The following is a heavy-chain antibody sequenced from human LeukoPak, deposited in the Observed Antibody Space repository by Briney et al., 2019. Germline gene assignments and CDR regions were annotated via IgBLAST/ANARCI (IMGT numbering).Heavy chain of an antibody. CDR3: ARVQYYDFWSGYDAFDI. Sequence: GGSLRLSCAASGFTVSSNYMSWVRQAPGKGLEWVSSISSSSSYIYYADSVKGRFTISRDNAKNSLYLQMNSLRAEDTAVYYCARVQYYDFWSGYDAFDIWGQGTMVTVSS. V-gene: IGHV3-21*01. D-gene: IGHD3-3*01. CDR1: GFTVSSNY. J-gene: IGHJ3*02. CDR2: ISSSSSYI.